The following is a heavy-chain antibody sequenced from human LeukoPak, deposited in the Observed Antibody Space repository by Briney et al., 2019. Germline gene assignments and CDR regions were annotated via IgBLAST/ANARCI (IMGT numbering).Heavy chain of an antibody. CDR2: IRYDGSNK. CDR1: GFTFSSYS. CDR3: AKERDTAMVTIDY. D-gene: IGHD5-18*01. V-gene: IGHV3-30*02. J-gene: IGHJ4*02. Sequence: PGGSLRLSCAASGFTFSSYSMRWVRQAPGKGLEWVAFIRYDGSNKYYADSVKGRFTISRDNSKNTLYLQMNSLRAEDTAVYYCAKERDTAMVTIDYWGQGTLVTVSS.